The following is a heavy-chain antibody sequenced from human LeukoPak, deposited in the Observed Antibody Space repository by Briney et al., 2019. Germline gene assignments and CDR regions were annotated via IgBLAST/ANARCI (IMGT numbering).Heavy chain of an antibody. CDR2: IDPSDSYT. J-gene: IGHJ4*02. CDR3: ARQGDGYNLVYYFDY. V-gene: IGHV5-10-1*01. Sequence: YWISXVRQMPGKXXEGMGRIDPSDSYTNYSPSFQGHVTISADKSISTAYLQWSSLKASDTAMYYCARQGDGYNLVYYFDYWGQGTLVTVSS. D-gene: IGHD5-24*01. CDR1: YW.